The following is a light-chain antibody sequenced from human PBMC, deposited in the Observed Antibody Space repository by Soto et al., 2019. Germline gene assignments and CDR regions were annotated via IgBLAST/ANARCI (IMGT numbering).Light chain of an antibody. CDR3: QQYNKWPST. Sequence: EIVLTQSTATLSLSPGERATLSCRASQSVSSNLAWYQQKPGQPPRLLIYSASTRATGIPARFSGSGSGTEFTLTMSSLQSEDFAVYYCQQYNKWPSTFGQGTRLEI. V-gene: IGKV3-15*01. CDR2: SAS. J-gene: IGKJ5*01. CDR1: QSVSSN.